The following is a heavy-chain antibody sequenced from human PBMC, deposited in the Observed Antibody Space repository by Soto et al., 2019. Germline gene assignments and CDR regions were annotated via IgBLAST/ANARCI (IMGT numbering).Heavy chain of an antibody. Sequence: SETLSLTCVVSSGSISSTNWWSWVRQPPGRGLEWIGAIYHSGSINYNPSLRSRATISVDKSKNQFSLNLISVTAADTAVYFWVKEGSGWSYLDHWGQGILVTVSS. CDR2: IYHSGSI. D-gene: IGHD6-19*01. J-gene: IGHJ4*02. CDR3: VKEGSGWSYLDH. CDR1: SGSISSTNW. V-gene: IGHV4-4*02.